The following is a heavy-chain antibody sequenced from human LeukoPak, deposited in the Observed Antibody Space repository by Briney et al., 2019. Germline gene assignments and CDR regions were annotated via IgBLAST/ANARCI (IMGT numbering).Heavy chain of an antibody. J-gene: IGHJ4*02. CDR1: NGSISSSNYY. Sequence: SETLSLTCTVSNGSISSSNYYWGWIRQSPGKGLEWIGSVYGSTYHNPALKSRVSISVDTSKNQFSLKMNSVTAADTALYYCARSQWLTPLDYWGPGTLVTVSA. CDR2: VYGST. CDR3: ARSQWLTPLDY. V-gene: IGHV4-39*01. D-gene: IGHD6-19*01.